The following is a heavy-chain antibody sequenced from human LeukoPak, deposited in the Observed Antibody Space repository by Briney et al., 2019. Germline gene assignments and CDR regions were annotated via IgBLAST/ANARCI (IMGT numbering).Heavy chain of an antibody. J-gene: IGHJ4*02. CDR2: INGGGDSA. Sequence: GGSLRLSCIASGLTFSSYTMSWVRRAPGKGLEWVSSINGGGDSATYADFVKGRFTISRDNSRNTVFLQVNSLRAEDTAVYYCAKGYSSTSYCLDYWGQGTLVTVSS. CDR1: GLTFSSYT. D-gene: IGHD2-2*01. CDR3: AKGYSSTSYCLDY. V-gene: IGHV3-23*01.